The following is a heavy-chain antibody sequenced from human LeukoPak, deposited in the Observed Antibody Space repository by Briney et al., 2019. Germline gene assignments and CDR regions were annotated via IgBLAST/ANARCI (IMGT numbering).Heavy chain of an antibody. CDR2: IRYDGSNK. Sequence: HTGGSLRLSCAASGFTFSNYAMSWVRQAPGKGLEWVAFIRYDGSNKYYADSVKGRFTISRDNSKNTLYLQMNSLRAEDTAVYYCAKERYCSSTSCYVMDYWGQGTLVTVSS. J-gene: IGHJ4*02. CDR1: GFTFSNYA. V-gene: IGHV3-30*02. CDR3: AKERYCSSTSCYVMDY. D-gene: IGHD2-2*01.